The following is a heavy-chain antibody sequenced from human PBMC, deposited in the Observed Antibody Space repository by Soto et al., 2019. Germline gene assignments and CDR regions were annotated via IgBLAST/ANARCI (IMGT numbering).Heavy chain of an antibody. V-gene: IGHV1-24*01. J-gene: IGHJ4*02. Sequence: ASVKVSCKVSGYSLTELSMHWVRQAPGKGLEWLGGFDPEDGETISAQKSQGRDAMTEDTATDTAYTELCLLSSEHAAAYYLATSPMWNYVIYFDSCGQVTLFTVSS. D-gene: IGHD1-7*01. CDR2: FDPEDGET. CDR3: ATSPMWNYVIYFDS. CDR1: GYSLTELS.